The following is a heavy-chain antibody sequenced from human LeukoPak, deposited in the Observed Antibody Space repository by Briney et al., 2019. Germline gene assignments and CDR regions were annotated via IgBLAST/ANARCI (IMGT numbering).Heavy chain of an antibody. CDR2: ISNDGSST. CDR3: AKGLNLQWVFDAVDI. J-gene: IGHJ3*02. V-gene: IGHV3-74*01. D-gene: IGHD4-11*01. Sequence: GGSLRLSCAASGFTFSSYWMHWVRQAPGKGLVWVSRISNDGSSTIYADSVKGRFTISRDKANNTLYLQMNSLRSEDTAIYYCAKGLNLQWVFDAVDIWGQGTMVTVSS. CDR1: GFTFSSYW.